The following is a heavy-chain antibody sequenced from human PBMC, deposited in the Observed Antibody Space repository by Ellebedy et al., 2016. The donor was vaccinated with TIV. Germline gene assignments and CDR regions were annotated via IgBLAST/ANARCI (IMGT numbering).Heavy chain of an antibody. CDR3: ARDRGGYYPPDAFDL. CDR1: GFPFSDYG. D-gene: IGHD1-26*01. CDR2: IWYDGGKR. V-gene: IGHV3-33*08. Sequence: GGSLRLXXAASGFPFSDYGMHWVRQAPGKELEWVAVIWYDGGKRDYADSAKGRFTISRDNPKSTLYLEMTSLRAEDTAVYFCARDRGGYYPPDAFDLWGQGSMVTVSS. J-gene: IGHJ3*01.